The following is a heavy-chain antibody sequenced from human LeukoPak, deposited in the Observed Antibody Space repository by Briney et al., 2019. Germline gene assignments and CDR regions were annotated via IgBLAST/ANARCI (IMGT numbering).Heavy chain of an antibody. CDR3: AKVDPLIYSSSGWFDP. Sequence: PGGSLRLSCAASGFTFSSYYMSWVRQAPGKGLEWVANINQDGSDKYYVDSVKGRFTISRDNSKNTLYLQMNSLRAEDTAVYYCAKVDPLIYSSSGWFDPWGRGTLVTVSS. J-gene: IGHJ5*02. D-gene: IGHD6-19*01. V-gene: IGHV3-7*03. CDR1: GFTFSSYY. CDR2: INQDGSDK.